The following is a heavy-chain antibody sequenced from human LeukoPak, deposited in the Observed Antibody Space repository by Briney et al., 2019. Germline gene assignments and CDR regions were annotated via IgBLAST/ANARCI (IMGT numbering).Heavy chain of an antibody. CDR3: ATDAKRTKVGIVGATDAFDI. D-gene: IGHD1-26*01. V-gene: IGHV1-24*01. Sequence: ASVKDSCKVSGYTLTELSMHWVRQAPGKGLEWMGGFDPEDGETIYAQKFQGRVTMTEDTSTDTAYMELSSLRSEDTAVYYCATDAKRTKVGIVGATDAFDIWGQGTMVTVSS. CDR1: GYTLTELS. CDR2: FDPEDGET. J-gene: IGHJ3*02.